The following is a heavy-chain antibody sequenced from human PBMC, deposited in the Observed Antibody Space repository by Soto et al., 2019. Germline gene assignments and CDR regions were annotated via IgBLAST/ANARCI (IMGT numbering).Heavy chain of an antibody. CDR2: IYYSGST. CDR1: GGSISSSSYY. D-gene: IGHD5-12*01. Sequence: SETLSLTCTVSGGSISSSSYYWAWVRQPPGKGLEWIGSIYYSGSTYYNPSLKSRVTISVVTSENQFSLKLSSVTAADTAVYYCARHRRSGYEGSVAYWGQGTLVTVSS. CDR3: ARHRRSGYEGSVAY. V-gene: IGHV4-39*01. J-gene: IGHJ4*02.